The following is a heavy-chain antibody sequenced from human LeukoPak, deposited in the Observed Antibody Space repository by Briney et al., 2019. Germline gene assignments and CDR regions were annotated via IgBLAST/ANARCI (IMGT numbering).Heavy chain of an antibody. CDR2: INPNSGGT. Sequence: ASVKVSCKASGYTFTGYYMHWVRQAPGQGLEWMGWINPNSGGTNYAQKFQGRVTMTRDTSISTAYMEPSRLRSDDTAAYYCARGGEGPHQPFDYWGQGTLVTVSS. D-gene: IGHD7-27*01. J-gene: IGHJ4*02. CDR1: GYTFTGYY. V-gene: IGHV1-2*02. CDR3: ARGGEGPHQPFDY.